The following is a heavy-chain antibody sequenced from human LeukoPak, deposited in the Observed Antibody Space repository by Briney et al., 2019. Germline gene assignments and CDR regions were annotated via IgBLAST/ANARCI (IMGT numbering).Heavy chain of an antibody. CDR3: ARDKGRDSGSYLNAFDI. CDR1: GGSISTYY. CDR2: IYYSGST. V-gene: IGHV4-59*01. D-gene: IGHD1-26*01. Sequence: SETLSLTCTVSGGSISTYYWSWIRQRPGKGLEWIGYIYYSGSTDCNPSLKSRVTISVDTSKNQFSLKLSSVTAADTAVYYCARDKGRDSGSYLNAFDIWGQGTTVTVSS. J-gene: IGHJ3*02.